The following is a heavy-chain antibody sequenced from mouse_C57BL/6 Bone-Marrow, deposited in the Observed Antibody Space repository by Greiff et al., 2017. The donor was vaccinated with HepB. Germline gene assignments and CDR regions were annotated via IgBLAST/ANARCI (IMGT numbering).Heavy chain of an antibody. CDR3: AREIPYYYGSSYENY. CDR2: IYPRSGNT. V-gene: IGHV1-81*01. CDR1: GYTFTSYG. J-gene: IGHJ2*01. Sequence: QVQLQQSGAELARPGASVKLSCKVSGYTFTSYGISWVKQRTGQGLEWIGEIYPRSGNTYYNEKFKGKATLTADKSSSTAYMELRSLTSEDSAVYVCAREIPYYYGSSYENYWGQGTTLTVSA. D-gene: IGHD1-1*01.